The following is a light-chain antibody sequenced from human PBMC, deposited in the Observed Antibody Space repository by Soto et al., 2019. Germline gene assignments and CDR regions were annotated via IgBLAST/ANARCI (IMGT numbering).Light chain of an antibody. Sequence: EFVLTQSPGTLSLSPGERATLSCRASQTVRNNYLAWYQQKPGQAPRLLIYGASSRATGIPDRFSGSGSGTDFTLTISSLQPEDFATYYCQQANSFPRTFGQGTKVDIK. CDR2: GAS. V-gene: IGKV3-20*01. CDR3: QQANSFPRT. CDR1: QTVRNNY. J-gene: IGKJ1*01.